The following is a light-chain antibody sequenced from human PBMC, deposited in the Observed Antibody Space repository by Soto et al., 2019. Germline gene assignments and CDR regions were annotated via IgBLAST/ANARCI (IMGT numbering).Light chain of an antibody. CDR2: DTS. CDR3: QQRSNWPPWT. V-gene: IGKV3-11*01. J-gene: IGKJ1*01. Sequence: EIVLTQSPATLSLSPGERATLSCRAIQSVSRHLAWYQQKPGQAPRLLIYDTSDRAPCIPASFSGSASGTDVTLTISSLEPEDFAVYYCQQRSNWPPWTFGQGTKVDIK. CDR1: QSVSRH.